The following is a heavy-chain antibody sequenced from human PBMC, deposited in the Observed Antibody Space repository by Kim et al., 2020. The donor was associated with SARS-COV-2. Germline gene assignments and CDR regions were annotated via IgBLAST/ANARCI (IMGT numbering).Heavy chain of an antibody. Sequence: GGSLRLSCAASGFTFSGSTMHWVRQASGKGLEWVGRIRSKANSYATAYAASVKGRFTISRDDSKNTAYLQMNSLKTEDTAVYYCTRLYYDSGGYYYFDYWGQGTLVTVSS. D-gene: IGHD3-22*01. CDR3: TRLYYDSGGYYYFDY. CDR2: IRSKANSYAT. CDR1: GFTFSGST. V-gene: IGHV3-73*01. J-gene: IGHJ4*02.